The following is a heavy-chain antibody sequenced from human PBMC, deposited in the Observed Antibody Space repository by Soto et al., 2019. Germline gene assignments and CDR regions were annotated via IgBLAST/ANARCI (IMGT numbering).Heavy chain of an antibody. CDR2: INPNRGGT. CDR1: GYTFTGYY. J-gene: IGHJ6*04. CDR3: ARSSSVPAAIFSGLAPFSAYEPQYYYYIGMDV. Sequence: ASVKVSCKASGYTFTGYYMHWVRQAPGQGLEWMGWINPNRGGTNYAQKFQGWVTMTRDTSISTAYMELSRLRSDDTAVYYCARSSSVPAAIFSGLAPFSAYEPQYYYYIGMDVWGKGPTVTVSS. D-gene: IGHD2-2*01. V-gene: IGHV1-2*04.